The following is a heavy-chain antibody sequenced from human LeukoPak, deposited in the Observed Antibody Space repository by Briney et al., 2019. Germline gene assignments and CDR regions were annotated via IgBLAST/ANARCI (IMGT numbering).Heavy chain of an antibody. J-gene: IGHJ3*02. CDR3: ARDFSRIAARLGAFDI. CDR2: ISSSSSYI. Sequence: TPGGSLRLSCAASAFTFSSYSMNWVRQAPGKGLEWVSSISSSSSYIYYADSVKGRFTISRDNAKNSLYLQMNSLRTEDTAVFYCARDFSRIAARLGAFDIWGQGIMVTVSS. CDR1: AFTFSSYS. V-gene: IGHV3-21*01. D-gene: IGHD6-6*01.